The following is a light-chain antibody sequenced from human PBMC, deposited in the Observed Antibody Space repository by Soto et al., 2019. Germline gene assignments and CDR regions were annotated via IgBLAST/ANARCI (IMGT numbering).Light chain of an antibody. CDR1: KSFSRSY. V-gene: IGKV3-15*01. J-gene: IGKJ1*01. CDR3: QQYNNWPTWT. Sequence: EIVLTQSPDTLSLSPGERVTLSCRASKSFSRSYLAWYQQKPGQAPRLLXYGASTRATGIPARFSGSGSGTEFTLTISSLQSEDFAVYYCQQYNNWPTWTFGQGTKVDIK. CDR2: GAS.